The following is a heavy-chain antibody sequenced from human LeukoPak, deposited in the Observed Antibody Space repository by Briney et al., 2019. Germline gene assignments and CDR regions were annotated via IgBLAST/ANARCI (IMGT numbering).Heavy chain of an antibody. V-gene: IGHV3-23*01. CDR1: GFTFSNYA. Sequence: QPGGSLRLSCAASGFTFSNYAMSWVRQAPGKGLECVSTITGGGGSTYYAGSVKGRFTISRDNSKNTLYLQMNSLRVEDTAIYFCAKYSRQLDYWGQGTLVTVSS. CDR3: AKYSRQLDY. D-gene: IGHD1-26*01. J-gene: IGHJ4*02. CDR2: ITGGGGST.